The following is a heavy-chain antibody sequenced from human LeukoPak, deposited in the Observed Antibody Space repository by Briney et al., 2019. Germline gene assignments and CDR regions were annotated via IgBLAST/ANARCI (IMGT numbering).Heavy chain of an antibody. Sequence: SVKVSCKASGGTFSSYAISWVRQAPGQGLEWMGRIIPILGIANYAQKFQGRVTITADKSTSTAYMELSSLRSEDTAVYYCARDRGGGGVLDYWGQGTLVTVSS. D-gene: IGHD3-16*01. CDR1: GGTFSSYA. V-gene: IGHV1-69*04. CDR3: ARDRGGGGVLDY. J-gene: IGHJ4*02. CDR2: IIPILGIA.